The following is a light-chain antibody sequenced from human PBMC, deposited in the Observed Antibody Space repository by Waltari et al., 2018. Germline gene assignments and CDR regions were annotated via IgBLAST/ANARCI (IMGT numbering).Light chain of an antibody. V-gene: IGKV1-33*01. Sequence: DIQMTQSPSSLSASVGDRVTITCQASQDISNYLNWYQQKPGKAPKLLTYDASNLETGVPSRFSGSGSGTDFTFTISSLQPEDIATYYCQQYDNLPYTFGQGTKLEIE. CDR3: QQYDNLPYT. CDR2: DAS. J-gene: IGKJ2*01. CDR1: QDISNY.